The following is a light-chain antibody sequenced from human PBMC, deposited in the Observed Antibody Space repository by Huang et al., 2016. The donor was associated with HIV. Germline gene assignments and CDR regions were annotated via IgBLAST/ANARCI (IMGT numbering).Light chain of an antibody. CDR2: GAS. V-gene: IGKV3-20*01. Sequence: EIVLTQSPGTLSLSPGERATLSCRARQSVNNNFLAWYQQKPGQAPRRLIYGASSRATGVPDRCSGSGSGTDFTLTISRLEPEDFAVYYCHQYGDSRGTFGQGTKVEIK. CDR3: HQYGDSRGT. CDR1: QSVNNNF. J-gene: IGKJ1*01.